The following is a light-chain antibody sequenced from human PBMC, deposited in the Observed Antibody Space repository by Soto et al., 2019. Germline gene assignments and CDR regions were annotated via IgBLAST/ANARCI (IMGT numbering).Light chain of an antibody. CDR1: QSLVASDENMY. CDR2: FVS. CDR3: MQGASWPPIT. V-gene: IGKV2-30*01. J-gene: IGKJ5*01. Sequence: DVVMTQSPRSLPVTPGQPASISCRSSQSLVASDENMYLSWFQQRPGQSPRRLIYFVSNRDSGVPDRFRGSGSGTSFTLIISRVEAEDAGVYFCMQGASWPPITFGQGTRLEIK.